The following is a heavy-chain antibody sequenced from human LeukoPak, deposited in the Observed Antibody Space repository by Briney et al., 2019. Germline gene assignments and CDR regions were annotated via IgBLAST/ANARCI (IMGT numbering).Heavy chain of an antibody. J-gene: IGHJ4*02. CDR3: ARSASYGDYPWYFDY. V-gene: IGHV3-48*01. CDR2: ISSSSSTI. Sequence: GGTLRLSCAASGFTFSSYSMNWVRQAPGKGLEWVSYISSSSSTIYYADSVKGRFTISRDNAKNSLYLQMNSLRAEDTAVYYCARSASYGDYPWYFDYWGQGTLVTVSS. D-gene: IGHD4-17*01. CDR1: GFTFSSYS.